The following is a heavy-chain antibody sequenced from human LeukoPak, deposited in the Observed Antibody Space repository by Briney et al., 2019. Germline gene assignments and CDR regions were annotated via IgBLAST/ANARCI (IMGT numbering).Heavy chain of an antibody. CDR2: INHSRST. D-gene: IGHD3-10*01. CDR1: GGSFSGYY. CDR3: AATSYGGSDY. V-gene: IGHV4-34*01. J-gene: IGHJ4*02. Sequence: SETLSLTCAVYGGSFSGYYWSWIRQPPGKGLEWIGEINHSRSTNYNPSLKSRVTISVDTSKNQFSLKLSSVTAADTAVYYCAATSYGGSDYWGQGTLVTVSS.